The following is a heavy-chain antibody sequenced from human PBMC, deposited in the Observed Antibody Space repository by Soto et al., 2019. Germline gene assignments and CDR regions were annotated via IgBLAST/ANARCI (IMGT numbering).Heavy chain of an antibody. CDR2: TYYRSKWYN. V-gene: IGHV6-1*01. J-gene: IGHJ6*02. CDR1: GDSVSSNSAA. CDR3: AREEYRSSTSCYIGDYYGMDV. Sequence: PSQTLSLTCAISGDSVSSNSAAWNWIRQSPSRGLEWLGRTYYRSKWYNDYAVSVKSRITINPDTSKNQFSLQLNSVTPEDTAVYYCAREEYRSSTSCYIGDYYGMDVWGQGTTLTVSS. D-gene: IGHD2-2*02.